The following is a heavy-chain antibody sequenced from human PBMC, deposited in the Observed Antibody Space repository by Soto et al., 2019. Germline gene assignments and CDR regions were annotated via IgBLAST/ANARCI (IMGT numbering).Heavy chain of an antibody. Sequence: GGSLRLSCAASGFTFSSYAMHWVRQAPGKGLEWVAVISYDGSNKYYADSVKGRFTISRDNSKNTLYLQMNSLRAEDTAVYYCARDALGYCTNCVCYPVPYWGQGTLVTVS. CDR1: GFTFSSYA. D-gene: IGHD2-8*01. J-gene: IGHJ4*02. V-gene: IGHV3-30-3*01. CDR3: ARDALGYCTNCVCYPVPY. CDR2: ISYDGSNK.